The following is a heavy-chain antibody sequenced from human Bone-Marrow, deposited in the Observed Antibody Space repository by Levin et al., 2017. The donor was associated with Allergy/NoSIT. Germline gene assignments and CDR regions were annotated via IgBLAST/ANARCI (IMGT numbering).Heavy chain of an antibody. CDR1: GYNLDTFG. Sequence: EASVKVSCKASGYNLDTFGIQWVRQAPGQRIEWMGWINTAYGNKKYSQKFQGRVTFSRDTSANMAYMELSSLGSEDTAIYYCARVSLVAQTIYARYSWYDLWGQGTLVTVSS. V-gene: IGHV1-3*04. D-gene: IGHD5-12*01. J-gene: IGHJ5*02. CDR3: ARVSLVAQTIYARYSWYDL. CDR2: INTAYGNK.